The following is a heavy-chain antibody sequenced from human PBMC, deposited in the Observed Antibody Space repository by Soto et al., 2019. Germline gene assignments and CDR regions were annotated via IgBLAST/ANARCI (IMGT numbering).Heavy chain of an antibody. CDR1: GFTFNDYA. J-gene: IGHJ3*02. V-gene: IGHV3-9*01. Sequence: GGSLSLSCAASGFTFNDYAMHWVRQAPGKGLEWVSGIGWNSGTIDYADSVKGRFTISRDNAKNSLYLQMNSLRAEDTAFYYCAKDIGAASAGTFFGFNIWGQGTMVTVSS. CDR2: IGWNSGTI. CDR3: AKDIGAASAGTFFGFNI. D-gene: IGHD6-13*01.